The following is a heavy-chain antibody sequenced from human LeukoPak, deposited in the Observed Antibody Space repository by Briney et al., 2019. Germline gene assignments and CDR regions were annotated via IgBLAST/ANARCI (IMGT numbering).Heavy chain of an antibody. CDR2: IYHTGST. D-gene: IGHD1-14*01. Sequence: SETLSLTCNVSGYSISRNYHWGWIRQPPGKGLEWIGTIYHTGSTYYSPSLKSRVTISIHTSRNQFSLKLSSVTAADTAVYYCARVGPWVNPDYYYYYMDVWGKGTTVTVSS. V-gene: IGHV4-38-2*02. CDR1: GYSISRNYH. J-gene: IGHJ6*03. CDR3: ARVGPWVNPDYYYYYMDV.